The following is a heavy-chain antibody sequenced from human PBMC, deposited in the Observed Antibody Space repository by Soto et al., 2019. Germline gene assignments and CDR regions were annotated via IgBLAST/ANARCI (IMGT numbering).Heavy chain of an antibody. J-gene: IGHJ5*02. CDR1: GFTFGTTD. CDR2: IAGSGGIT. CDR3: VKNSGRFTT. D-gene: IGHD3-10*01. V-gene: IGHV3-23*01. Sequence: VQLLQSGGGLVQPGGSLTLSCAASGFTFGTTDMSWVRQAPGEGLEWVSTIAGSGGITYYADSVKGRFTISRDNSRNTVYLQMNSLRGDDTAQYYCVKNSGRFTTWGQGALVTVSS.